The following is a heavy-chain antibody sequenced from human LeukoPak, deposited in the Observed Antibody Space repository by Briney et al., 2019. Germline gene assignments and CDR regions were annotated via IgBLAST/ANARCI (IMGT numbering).Heavy chain of an antibody. V-gene: IGHV1-46*01. CDR2: INPGGRST. J-gene: IGHJ4*02. CDR3: ASLAVAGNFDY. Sequence: ASVKVSCKASGYTFTNYYIHWVRQAPGQGLEWMGIINPGGRSTSYAQKFQGRVTMTRDTSISTAYMELSRLRSDDTAVYYCASLAVAGNFDYWGQGTLVTVSS. CDR1: GYTFTNYY. D-gene: IGHD6-19*01.